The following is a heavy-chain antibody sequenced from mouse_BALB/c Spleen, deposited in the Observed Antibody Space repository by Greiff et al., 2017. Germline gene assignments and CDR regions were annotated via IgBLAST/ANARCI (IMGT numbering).Heavy chain of an antibody. D-gene: IGHD1-1*01. CDR1: GYSFTSYY. CDR2: IDPFNGGT. CDR3: AREGYYGSDAMDY. V-gene: IGHV1S135*01. Sequence: SGPELMKPGASVKISCKASGYSFTSYYMHWVKQSHGKSLEWIGYIDPFNGGTSYNQKFKGKATLTVDKSSSTAYMHLSSLTSEDSAVYYCAREGYYGSDAMDYWGQGTSVTVSS. J-gene: IGHJ4*01.